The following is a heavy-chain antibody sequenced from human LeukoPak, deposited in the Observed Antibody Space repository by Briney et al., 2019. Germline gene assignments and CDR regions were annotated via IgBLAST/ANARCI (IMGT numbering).Heavy chain of an antibody. CDR2: IIPIFGTA. CDR1: GGTFSSYA. Sequence: VASVKVSCTASGGTFSSYAISWVRQAPGQGLEWMGGIIPIFGTANYAQKFQGRVTITTDESTSTAYMELSSLRSEDTAVYYCARVNPSYSSSREYWYFDLWGRGTLVTVSS. V-gene: IGHV1-69*05. J-gene: IGHJ2*01. D-gene: IGHD6-13*01. CDR3: ARVNPSYSSSREYWYFDL.